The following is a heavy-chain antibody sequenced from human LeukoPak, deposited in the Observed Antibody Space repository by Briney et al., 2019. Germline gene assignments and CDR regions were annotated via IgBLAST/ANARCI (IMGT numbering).Heavy chain of an antibody. CDR1: GFTFSSYG. V-gene: IGHV3-33*01. Sequence: PGGSLRLSCAASGFTFSSYGMHWVRQAPGKGLEWVALIWYDGSNKYYTDSVKGRLTISRDNSKNTLYLQMNSLRAEDTAVYYCARGRYYFDSWGQGTLVTVSS. CDR2: IWYDGSNK. J-gene: IGHJ4*02. CDR3: ARGRYYFDS. D-gene: IGHD1-14*01.